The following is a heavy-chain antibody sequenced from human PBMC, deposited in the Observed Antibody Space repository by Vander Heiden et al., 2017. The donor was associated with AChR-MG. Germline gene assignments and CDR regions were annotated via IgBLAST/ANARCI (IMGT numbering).Heavy chain of an antibody. Sequence: QPQLQESGPGVVKPSETLYLTCSVSGDAISSSSYYWGWVRQPPGKGLEWLGSSYYFDNNFNNPSLKGRVTVSVDTSKSQFSLELTSVTAADTAVYYCASSAGYYSPFDNWGQGILVSVSS. D-gene: IGHD3-9*01. CDR1: GDAISSSSYY. V-gene: IGHV4-39*01. CDR2: SYYFDNN. CDR3: ASSAGYYSPFDN. J-gene: IGHJ4*02.